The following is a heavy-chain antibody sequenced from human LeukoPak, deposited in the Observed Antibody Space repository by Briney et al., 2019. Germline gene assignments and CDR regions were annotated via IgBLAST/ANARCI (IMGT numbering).Heavy chain of an antibody. CDR2: INCDGRST. CDR1: GFTFSSYW. Sequence: GGSLRLSCAASGFTFSSYWMHWVRQAPGRGLVWVSRINCDGRSTSYAESLKGRVNISRDPAKNTLYLQMNSQRAEDTAVYYCAREPTTYDYWGQGTLVTVSS. CDR3: AREPTTYDY. J-gene: IGHJ4*02. D-gene: IGHD4-17*01. V-gene: IGHV3-74*01.